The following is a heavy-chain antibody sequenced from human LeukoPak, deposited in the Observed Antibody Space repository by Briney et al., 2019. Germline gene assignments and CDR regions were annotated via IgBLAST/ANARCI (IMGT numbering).Heavy chain of an antibody. D-gene: IGHD4-17*01. CDR3: ARDPTTVTKGFDI. CDR1: GGSISSHY. V-gene: IGHV4-59*11. CDR2: ISYSGNT. J-gene: IGHJ3*02. Sequence: SETLSLTCTVSGGSISSHYWTWVRQPPGKGLEWIGYISYSGNTNYNPSLRSRVTILVDTSKNQISLKLSSVTAADTAVYYCARDPTTVTKGFDIWGQGTTVTVSS.